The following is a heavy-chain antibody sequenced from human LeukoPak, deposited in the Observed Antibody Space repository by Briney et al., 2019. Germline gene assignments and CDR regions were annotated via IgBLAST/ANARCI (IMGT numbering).Heavy chain of an antibody. V-gene: IGHV4-34*01. CDR1: GGSFSGYY. D-gene: IGHD3-22*01. CDR3: ARGPPRYYYDSSGYHGEYYFDY. J-gene: IGHJ4*02. Sequence: ETLSLTCAVYGGSFSGYYWSWIRQPPGKGLEWSGEINHSGSTNYNPSLKSRVTISVDTSKNQFSLKLSSVTAADTAVYYCARGPPRYYYDSSGYHGEYYFDYWGQGTLVTVSS. CDR2: INHSGST.